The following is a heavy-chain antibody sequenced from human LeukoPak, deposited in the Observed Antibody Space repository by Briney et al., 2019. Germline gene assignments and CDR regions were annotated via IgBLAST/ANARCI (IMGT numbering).Heavy chain of an antibody. D-gene: IGHD6-6*01. CDR1: GFSFSIYW. Sequence: SGGSLRLSCAASGFSFSIYWMSWVRQAPGKGLECVAIIKQDGSETYFVDSVKGRFTVSRDNAKNSMYLQMNSLRADDTAVYYCAGSPRLPEYWGQGTLVTVSS. CDR2: IKQDGSET. CDR3: AGSPRLPEY. V-gene: IGHV3-7*01. J-gene: IGHJ4*02.